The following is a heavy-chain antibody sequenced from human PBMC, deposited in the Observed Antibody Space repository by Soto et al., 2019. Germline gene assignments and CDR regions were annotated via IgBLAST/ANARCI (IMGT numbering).Heavy chain of an antibody. Sequence: ASVKVSCKASGYTFTSYDINWVRQATGQGLEWMGWMNPNSGNTGYAQKFQGRVTMTRNTSISTAYMELRSLRSEDTAVYYCARGGDDSSGYYYSHYYYYGMDVWGQGTTVTVSS. V-gene: IGHV1-8*01. J-gene: IGHJ6*02. CDR1: GYTFTSYD. CDR3: ARGGDDSSGYYYSHYYYYGMDV. CDR2: MNPNSGNT. D-gene: IGHD3-22*01.